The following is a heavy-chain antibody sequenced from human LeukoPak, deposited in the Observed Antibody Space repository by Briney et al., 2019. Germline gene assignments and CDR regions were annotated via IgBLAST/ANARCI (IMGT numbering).Heavy chain of an antibody. J-gene: IGHJ4*02. Sequence: SETLSLTCAVYGGSFSGYYWSWIRQPPGKGLEWIGEINHSGSTNYNPSLKSRVTISVDTSKNQFSLKLSSVTAADTAVYYCARGILTGYPRFSYWGQGTLVTVSS. CDR3: ARGILTGYPRFSY. CDR2: INHSGST. D-gene: IGHD3-9*01. V-gene: IGHV4-34*01. CDR1: GGSFSGYY.